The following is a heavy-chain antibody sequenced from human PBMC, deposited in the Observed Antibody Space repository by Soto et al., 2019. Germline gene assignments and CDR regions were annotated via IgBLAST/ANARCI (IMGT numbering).Heavy chain of an antibody. J-gene: IGHJ4*02. CDR2: INSDGSST. CDR1: GFTFSSYG. CDR3: ASPMLGLGVAFDY. V-gene: IGHV3-74*02. D-gene: IGHD3-16*01. Sequence: VQLVESGGGVVQPGRSLRLSCAASGFTFSSYGMHWVRQAPGKGLEWVSRINSDGSSTSYADSVKGRFTISRDNAKNTLYLQMNSLRAEDTAVYYCASPMLGLGVAFDYWGQGTLVTVSS.